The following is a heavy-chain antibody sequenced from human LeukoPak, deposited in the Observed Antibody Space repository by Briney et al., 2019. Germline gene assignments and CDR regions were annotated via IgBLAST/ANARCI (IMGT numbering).Heavy chain of an antibody. Sequence: GGSLRLSCAASGFIFSSYAMSWVRQAPGKGLEWVSGIGGSGDATYFADSVKGRFIISRDNSKNMPYLQMNSLRAEDTAVYYCAKDRGDYHSGNENYFDPWGQGTLVTVSS. CDR2: IGGSGDAT. CDR3: AKDRGDYHSGNENYFDP. D-gene: IGHD1-7*01. CDR1: GFIFSSYA. V-gene: IGHV3-23*01. J-gene: IGHJ5*02.